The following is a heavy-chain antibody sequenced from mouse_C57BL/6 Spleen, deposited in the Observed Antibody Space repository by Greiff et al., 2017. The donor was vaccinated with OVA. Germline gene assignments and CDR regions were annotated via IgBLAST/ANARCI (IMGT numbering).Heavy chain of an antibody. CDR3: ARGGYGNYPYWYFDV. CDR1: GYTFTGYW. CDR2: ILPGSGST. V-gene: IGHV1-9*01. Sequence: QVQLKQSGAELMKPGASVKLSCKATGYTFTGYWIEWVKQRPGHGLEWIGEILPGSGSTNYNEKFKGKATFTADTSSNTAYMQLSSPTTEDSAIYYCARGGYGNYPYWYFDVWGTGTTVTVSS. D-gene: IGHD2-1*01. J-gene: IGHJ1*03.